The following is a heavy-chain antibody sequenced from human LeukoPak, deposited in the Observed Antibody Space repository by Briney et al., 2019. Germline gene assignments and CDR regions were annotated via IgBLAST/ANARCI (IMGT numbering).Heavy chain of an antibody. CDR2: ISAYNGNT. J-gene: IGHJ3*02. Sequence: ASVKVSSKASGYTFTSYGISWVRQAPGEGLEWMGWISAYNGNTNYAQKLQRTVTMSTDTSTSTASMELRSLRSDDTAVYYCARGRYREAFDIWGQGTMVTVSS. D-gene: IGHD1-1*01. V-gene: IGHV1-18*01. CDR1: GYTFTSYG. CDR3: ARGRYREAFDI.